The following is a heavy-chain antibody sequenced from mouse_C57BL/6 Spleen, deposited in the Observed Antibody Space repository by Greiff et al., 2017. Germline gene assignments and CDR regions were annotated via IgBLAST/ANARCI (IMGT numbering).Heavy chain of an antibody. CDR1: GYTFTSYW. D-gene: IGHD2-14*01. J-gene: IGHJ3*01. Sequence: QVQLQQPGAELVMPGASVKLSCKASGYTFTSYWMHWVKQRPGQGLEWIGEIDPSDSYTNYNQKFKGKSTLTVDKSSSTAYMQLSSLTSEDSAVYYCARSGGDRAWFAYWGQGTLVTVSA. CDR2: IDPSDSYT. CDR3: ARSGGDRAWFAY. V-gene: IGHV1-69*01.